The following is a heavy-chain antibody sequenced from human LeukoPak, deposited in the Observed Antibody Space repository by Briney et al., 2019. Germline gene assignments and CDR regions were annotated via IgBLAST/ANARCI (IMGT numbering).Heavy chain of an antibody. CDR2: IYYSGST. J-gene: IGHJ4*02. CDR1: GGSISSSSYY. Sequence: SETLSLTCTVSGGSISSSSYYWGWIRQPPGKGLEWIGSIYYSGSTYYNPSLKSRVTISVDTSKNQFSLKLSSVTAADTAVYYCARYCSSTSCYHGAHSPELKNDYWGQGTLVTVSS. D-gene: IGHD2-2*01. V-gene: IGHV4-39*07. CDR3: ARYCSSTSCYHGAHSPELKNDY.